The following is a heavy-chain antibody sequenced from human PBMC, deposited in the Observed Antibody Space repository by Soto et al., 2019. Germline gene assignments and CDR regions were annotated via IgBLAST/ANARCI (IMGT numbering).Heavy chain of an antibody. V-gene: IGHV3-23*01. J-gene: IGHJ4*02. CDR3: AKDLEYYYGSGSPRVADY. CDR2: ISGSGGST. D-gene: IGHD3-10*01. CDR1: GFTFSSYA. Sequence: GGSLRLSCAASGFTFSSYAMSWVRQAPGKGLEWVSAISGSGGSTYYADSVKGRFTISRDNSKNTLYLQMNSLRAEDTAVYYCAKDLEYYYGSGSPRVADYWGQGTLVTVSS.